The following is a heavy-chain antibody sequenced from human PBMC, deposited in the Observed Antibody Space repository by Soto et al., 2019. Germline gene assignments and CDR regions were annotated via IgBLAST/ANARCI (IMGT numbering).Heavy chain of an antibody. CDR3: ARATYYDS. CDR2: INHSGST. V-gene: IGHV4-34*01. Sequence: SETLSLTCAVYGGSFSGYYWSWIRQPPGKGLEWIGEINHSGSTNYNPSLKSRVTISVDTSKNQFSLKLSSVTAADTAVYYCARATYYDSWGQGTPVTVSS. D-gene: IGHD3-3*01. J-gene: IGHJ4*02. CDR1: GGSFSGYY.